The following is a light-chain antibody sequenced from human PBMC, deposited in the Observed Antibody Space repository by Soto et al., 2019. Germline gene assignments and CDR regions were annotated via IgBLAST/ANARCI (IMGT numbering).Light chain of an antibody. CDR1: QSVKTF. CDR3: QQRSNRPPIT. J-gene: IGKJ5*01. CDR2: DAS. Sequence: DIVMTQSPDSLAVSPGERATLSCRASQSVKTFLVWYQQRPGQAPRLLIYDASHGAAGIPARFSGSGFGTDFTLTISSLEPEDAAVYYCQQRSNRPPITFGQGTRLEIK. V-gene: IGKV3-11*01.